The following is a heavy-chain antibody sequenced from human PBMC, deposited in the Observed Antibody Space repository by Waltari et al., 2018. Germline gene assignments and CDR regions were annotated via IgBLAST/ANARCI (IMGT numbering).Heavy chain of an antibody. D-gene: IGHD6-19*01. V-gene: IGHV3-30*02. Sequence: GVVQPGGSLRLSCAASGFTFSSYGMHWVRQAPGKGLEWVAFIRYDGSNKYYADSVKGRFTISRDNSKNTLYLQMNSLRAEDTAVYYCAKGSLGYSSGDPAEYFQHWGQGTLVTVSS. CDR3: AKGSLGYSSGDPAEYFQH. CDR1: GFTFSSYG. CDR2: IRYDGSNK. J-gene: IGHJ1*01.